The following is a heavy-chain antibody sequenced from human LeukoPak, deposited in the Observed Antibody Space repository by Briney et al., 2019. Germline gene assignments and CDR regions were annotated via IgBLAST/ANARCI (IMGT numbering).Heavy chain of an antibody. V-gene: IGHV1-69*04. J-gene: IGHJ4*02. D-gene: IGHD1-26*01. CDR2: IIPILGIA. Sequence: SVNVSCKASGGTFSSYAISWVRQAPGQGLEWMGRIIPILGIANYAQKFQGRVTITADKSTSTAYMELSSLRSEDTAVYYCARVPSGGGSYHPFDYWGQGTLVTVSS. CDR3: ARVPSGGGSYHPFDY. CDR1: GGTFSSYA.